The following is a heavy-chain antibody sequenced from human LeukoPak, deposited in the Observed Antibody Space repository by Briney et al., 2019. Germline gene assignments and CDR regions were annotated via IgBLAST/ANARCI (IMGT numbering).Heavy chain of an antibody. CDR1: GGSISSYY. CDR3: AGMYYYGSGATTNDY. D-gene: IGHD3-10*01. CDR2: IYHSGNT. J-gene: IGHJ4*02. V-gene: IGHV4-59*04. Sequence: SETLSLTCTVSGGSISSYYWSWIRQPPGKGLEWIGNIYHSGNTYYNSSLKSRVTISVDTSKNQFSLKLSSVTAADTAVYYCAGMYYYGSGATTNDYWGQGTLVTVSS.